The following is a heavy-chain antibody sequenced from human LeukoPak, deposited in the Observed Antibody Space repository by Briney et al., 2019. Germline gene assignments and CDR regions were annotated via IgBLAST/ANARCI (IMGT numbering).Heavy chain of an antibody. CDR3: VGEVGSIDY. CDR2: ISYDGSNK. CDR1: GFTFSSYA. Sequence: SLRLSCAASGFTFSSYAMHWVRQAPGKGLEWVAVISYDGSNKYYADSVKGRFTISRDNAKNTLFLQMDSLRAEDTAVYYCVGEVGSIDYWGQGTLVTVSS. J-gene: IGHJ4*02. V-gene: IGHV3-30-3*01. D-gene: IGHD1-26*01.